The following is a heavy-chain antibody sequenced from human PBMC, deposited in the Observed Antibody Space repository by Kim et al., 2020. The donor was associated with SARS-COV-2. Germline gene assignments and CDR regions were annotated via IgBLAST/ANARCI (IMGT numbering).Heavy chain of an antibody. Sequence: PSLKSRVTISVDTSKNQFSLKLSSVTAADTAVYYCARGVVANYYYGMDVWGQGTTVTVSS. D-gene: IGHD2-15*01. J-gene: IGHJ6*02. CDR3: ARGVVANYYYGMDV. V-gene: IGHV4-34*01.